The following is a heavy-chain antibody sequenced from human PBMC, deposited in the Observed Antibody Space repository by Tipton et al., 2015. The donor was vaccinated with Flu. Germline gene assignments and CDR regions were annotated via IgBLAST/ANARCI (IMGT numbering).Heavy chain of an antibody. V-gene: IGHV4-59*01. CDR3: ARAFGYCSSTSCYSYYYGMDV. CDR2: IYYSGST. J-gene: IGHJ6*02. CDR1: GGSISSYY. Sequence: TLSLTCTVSGGSISSYYWSWIRQPPGKGLEWIGYIYYSGSTNYNPSLESRVTISVDTSKNQFSLKLSSVTAADTAVYYCARAFGYCSSTSCYSYYYGMDVWGQGTTVTVSS. D-gene: IGHD2-2*03.